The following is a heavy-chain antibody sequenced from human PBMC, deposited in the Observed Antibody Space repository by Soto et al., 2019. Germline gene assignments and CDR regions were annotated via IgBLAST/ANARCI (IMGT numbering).Heavy chain of an antibody. CDR1: GGSISSSSYY. CDR2: IYYSGST. J-gene: IGHJ6*02. Sequence: PXETLSLTCTVSGGSISSSSYYWGWIRQPPGKGLEWIGSIYYSGSTYYNPSLKSRVTISVDTSKNQFSLKLSSVTAADTAVYYCARQDYGSSWYKGYYYYGMDVWGQGTTVTVSS. V-gene: IGHV4-39*01. CDR3: ARQDYGSSWYKGYYYYGMDV. D-gene: IGHD6-13*01.